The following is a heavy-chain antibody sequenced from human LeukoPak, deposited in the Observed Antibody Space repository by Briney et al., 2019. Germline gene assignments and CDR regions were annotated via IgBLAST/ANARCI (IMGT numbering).Heavy chain of an antibody. J-gene: IGHJ4*02. CDR1: GFTVRSNY. CDR2: LYRGGTA. Sequence: TGGSLRLTCAASGFTVRSNYMSWVRQAPGKGLEWVSVLYRGGTANYADSVQGRFIISRDNSKNTLYLQMNSLRAEDTAVCYCARDHDDGDYFFDYWGQGTLVTVSS. V-gene: IGHV3-66*01. CDR3: ARDHDDGDYFFDY. D-gene: IGHD4-17*01.